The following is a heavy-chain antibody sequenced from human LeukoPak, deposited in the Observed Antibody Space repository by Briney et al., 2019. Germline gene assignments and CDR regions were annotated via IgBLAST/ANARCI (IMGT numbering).Heavy chain of an antibody. Sequence: PGGSLRLSCAASGFTFSSYAMSWVRQAPGKGLEWVSAISGSGGSTYYADSVKGRFTISRDNSKNTLYLQMNSLRAEDTAVYYCAKGGEFLEWLSLDYWGQGTLVTVSS. CDR2: ISGSGGST. CDR1: GFTFSSYA. D-gene: IGHD3-3*01. J-gene: IGHJ4*02. CDR3: AKGGEFLEWLSLDY. V-gene: IGHV3-23*01.